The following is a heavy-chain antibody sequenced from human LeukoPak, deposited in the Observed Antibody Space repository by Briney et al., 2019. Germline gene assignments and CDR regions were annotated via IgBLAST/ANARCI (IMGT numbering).Heavy chain of an antibody. V-gene: IGHV1-69*13. D-gene: IGHD3-10*01. CDR2: IIPIFGTA. CDR3: ARVDGVDGWFGDSPLDP. CDR1: GGTFSSYA. Sequence: ASVKVSCKASGGTFSSYAISWVRQAPGQGLEWMGGIIPIFGTANYAQKFQGRVTITADESTSTAYMELSSLRSEGTAVDYCARVDGVDGWFGDSPLDPWGQGTLVTVSS. J-gene: IGHJ5*02.